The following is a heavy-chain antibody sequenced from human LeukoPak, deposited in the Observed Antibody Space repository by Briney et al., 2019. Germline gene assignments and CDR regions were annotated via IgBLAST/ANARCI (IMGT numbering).Heavy chain of an antibody. CDR1: GYTFTSYY. V-gene: IGHV1-18*04. J-gene: IGHJ4*02. CDR3: ARPHSSGWYYFDY. D-gene: IGHD6-19*01. CDR2: ISAYNGNT. Sequence: ASVKVSCKASGYTFTSYYMHWVRQAPGQGLEWMGWISAYNGNTNYAQKLQGRVTMTTDTSTSTAYMELRSLRSDDTAVYYCARPHSSGWYYFDYWGQGTLVTVSS.